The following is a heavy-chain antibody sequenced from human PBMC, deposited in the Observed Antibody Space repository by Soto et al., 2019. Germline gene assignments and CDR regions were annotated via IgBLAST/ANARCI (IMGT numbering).Heavy chain of an antibody. CDR3: XXXXXXXXXXXXXYYYX. Sequence: QVQLVQSGAEVKKPGASVKVSCKASGYTFTSYGISWVRQAPGQGLEWMGWISAYNGNTNYAQKLQGRVTMTTDTXXXXXXXELRSXXXXXXXXXXXXXXXXXXXXXXXXYYYX. V-gene: IGHV1-18*04. CDR1: GYTFTSYG. CDR2: ISAYNGNT. J-gene: IGHJ6*01.